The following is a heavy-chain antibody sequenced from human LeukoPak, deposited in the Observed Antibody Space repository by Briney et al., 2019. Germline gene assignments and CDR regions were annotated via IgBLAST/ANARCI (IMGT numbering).Heavy chain of an antibody. D-gene: IGHD2-15*01. CDR1: GFSFTIYA. CDR2: MSSGGSYI. CDR3: ARDRATGSSRVIVVQ. J-gene: IGHJ4*02. Sequence: GGSLRLSCTASGFSFTIYAGTWVRQAPGKGLEWISSMSSGGSYIYYSDSVRGRFTISRDNAKSSLYLVMNSLRAEGTAIYYCARDRATGSSRVIVVQWGQGTLVTVSS. V-gene: IGHV3-21*06.